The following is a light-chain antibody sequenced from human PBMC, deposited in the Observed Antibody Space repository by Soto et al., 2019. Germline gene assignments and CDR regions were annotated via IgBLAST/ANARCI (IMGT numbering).Light chain of an antibody. CDR1: SSNFGSNY. CDR3: AAWDDSLSGFV. J-gene: IGLJ1*01. CDR2: RNN. Sequence: QSVLTQPPSASGTPGQRVTISCSGGSSNFGSNYVYWYQQLPGTAPKLLIYRNNQRPSGVPDRFSDSKSGTSASLAISGLRSEDEADYYCAAWDDSLSGFVFGTGTKVNVL. V-gene: IGLV1-47*01.